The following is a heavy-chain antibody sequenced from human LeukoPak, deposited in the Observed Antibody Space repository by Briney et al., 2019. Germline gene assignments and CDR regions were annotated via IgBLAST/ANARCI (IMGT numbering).Heavy chain of an antibody. J-gene: IGHJ4*02. Sequence: ESGPTLVNPTQTLTLTCTFSGFSLSTSGVGVGWIRQHPGKGLEWIGYIYYSGSTYYNPSLKSRVTISVDTSKNQFSLKLSSVTAADTAVYYCARYYYDSSGYYPYYFDYWGQGTLVTVSS. CDR3: ARYYYDSSGYYPYYFDY. D-gene: IGHD3-22*01. CDR2: IYYSGST. CDR1: GFSLSTSGVG. V-gene: IGHV4-31*03.